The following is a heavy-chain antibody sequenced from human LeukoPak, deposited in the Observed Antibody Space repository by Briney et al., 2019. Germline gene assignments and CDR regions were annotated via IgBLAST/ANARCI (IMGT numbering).Heavy chain of an antibody. Sequence: PSETLSLTCAVSGGSISSGGYYWSWIRQPPGKGLEWIGEINHSGSTNYNPSLKSRVTISVDTSKNQFSLKLSSVTAADTAVYYCARMLRWSGIDYWGQGTLVTVSS. CDR3: ARMLRWSGIDY. J-gene: IGHJ4*02. CDR1: GGSISSGGYY. CDR2: INHSGST. V-gene: IGHV4-34*01. D-gene: IGHD4-23*01.